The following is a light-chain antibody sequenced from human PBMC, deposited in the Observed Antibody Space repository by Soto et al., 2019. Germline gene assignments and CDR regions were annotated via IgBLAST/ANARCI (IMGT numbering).Light chain of an antibody. Sequence: TPARVCFSLSPGPPPSLPWRASQSVSSSHLAWYQHKPGQAPRLLIYAASSRATGSPDRFSGGGSGTDFTLTISRLEPEDFAVYYCQQYGYSPITFGQGTRLEIK. J-gene: IGKJ5*01. CDR2: AAS. V-gene: IGKV3-20*01. CDR3: QQYGYSPIT. CDR1: QSVSSSH.